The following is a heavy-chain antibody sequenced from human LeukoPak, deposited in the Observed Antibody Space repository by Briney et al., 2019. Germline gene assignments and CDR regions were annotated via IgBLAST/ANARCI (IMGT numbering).Heavy chain of an antibody. CDR3: AREDPQTTVPEGMDV. CDR1: GGSLSYYF. V-gene: IGHV4-59*01. CDR2: IYYSGTT. D-gene: IGHD4-17*01. Sequence: SETLSLTCTVSGGSLSYYFWSWIRQSPGEGLERIGYIYYSGTTNYNPSLKSRVTISVDTSKNKFSLQLRSVTAADKAVDYCAREDPQTTVPEGMDVWGQGTTVTVSS. J-gene: IGHJ6*02.